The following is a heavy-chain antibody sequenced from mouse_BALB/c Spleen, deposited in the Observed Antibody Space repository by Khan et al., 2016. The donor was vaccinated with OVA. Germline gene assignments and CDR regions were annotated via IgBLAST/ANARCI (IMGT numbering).Heavy chain of an antibody. CDR3: ASHLTGSFAY. V-gene: IGHV5-6*01. CDR1: GFIFSSYS. J-gene: IGHJ3*01. CDR2: ISSGGDYT. Sequence: EVQLQESGGDLVKPGGSLKLSCAASGFIFSSYSMSWVRQTPDKRLEWVATISSGGDYTYYPDNVKGRFTISRDNAKNTLYLQMSSLKSEHTAMYYCASHLTGSFAYWGQGTLVTVSA. D-gene: IGHD4-1*01.